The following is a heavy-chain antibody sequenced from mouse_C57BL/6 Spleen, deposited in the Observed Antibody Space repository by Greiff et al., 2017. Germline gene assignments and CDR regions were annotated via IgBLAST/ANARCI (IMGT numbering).Heavy chain of an antibody. D-gene: IGHD1-1*01. J-gene: IGHJ1*03. CDR3: ARSYYGSSWYFEV. Sequence: VQLQQSGPELVKPGASVKLSCKASGYTFTSYDINWVKQRPGQGLEWIGWIYPRDGSTKYNEKFKGKATLTVDTSSSTAYMELHSLTSEDSAVYFCARSYYGSSWYFEVWGTGTTVTVSS. CDR2: IYPRDGST. V-gene: IGHV1-85*01. CDR1: GYTFTSYD.